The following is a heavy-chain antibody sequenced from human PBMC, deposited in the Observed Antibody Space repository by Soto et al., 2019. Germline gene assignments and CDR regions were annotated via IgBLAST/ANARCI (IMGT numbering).Heavy chain of an antibody. CDR2: ISWRETIT. J-gene: IGHJ4*02. D-gene: IGHD3-22*01. CDR3: ASPHYDRSGYFAS. CDR1: GLSFSSYT. Sequence: PGGSLRLSCAASGLSFSSYTMHWVRQAPGKWLEWVAVISWRETITYYADSVKGRFTISRDNSKNTLYLQMNSLRPADTAVSSCASPHYDRSGYFASWGQGTLVPVFS. V-gene: IGHV3-30-3*02.